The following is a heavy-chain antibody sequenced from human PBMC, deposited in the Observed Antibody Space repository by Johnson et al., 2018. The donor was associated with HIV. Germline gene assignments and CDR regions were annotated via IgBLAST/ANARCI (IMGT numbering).Heavy chain of an antibody. V-gene: IGHV3-30*03. CDR3: AREGDGLRVSDDAFDI. Sequence: VQLVESGGGVVQPGRSLRLSCAASGFTFSSYGMHWVRQAPGKGLEWVAVISYDGSNKYYAASVKGRFTISRDNSKNTLYLQMNSLRAEDTAVYYCAREGDGLRVSDDAFDIWGQGTMVTVSS. J-gene: IGHJ3*02. D-gene: IGHD3-16*01. CDR2: ISYDGSNK. CDR1: GFTFSSYG.